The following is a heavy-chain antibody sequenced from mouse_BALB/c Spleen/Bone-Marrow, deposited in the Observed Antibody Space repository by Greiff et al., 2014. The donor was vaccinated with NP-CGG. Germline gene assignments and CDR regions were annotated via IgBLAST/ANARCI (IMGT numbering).Heavy chain of an antibody. CDR3: ARHYYGSSDAMDY. D-gene: IGHD1-1*01. CDR1: GYTFTNYW. CDR2: IFPGTGTT. V-gene: IGHV1S132*01. J-gene: IGHJ4*01. Sequence: VQLQQSGAELVKPGASVKLSCKTSGYTFTNYWIQWVKQRPGQGLGWIGEIFPGTGTTYYNEKFKGKATLTIDTSSSTAYMQLSSLTSEDSAVYFCARHYYGSSDAMDYRGQGTSVTVSS.